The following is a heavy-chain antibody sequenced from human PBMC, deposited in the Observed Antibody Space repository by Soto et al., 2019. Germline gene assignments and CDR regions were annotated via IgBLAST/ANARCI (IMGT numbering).Heavy chain of an antibody. J-gene: IGHJ4*02. CDR2: ISYDGSNK. V-gene: IGHV3-30*18. Sequence: QVQLVESGGGVVQPGRSLRLSCAASGFTFSSYGMHWVRQAPGKGLVWVAVISYDGSNKYYADSVKGRFTISRDNSKNTLYLQMNSLRAEDTAVYYCAKGPPGGYWGQGTLVTVSS. D-gene: IGHD3-10*01. CDR3: AKGPPGGY. CDR1: GFTFSSYG.